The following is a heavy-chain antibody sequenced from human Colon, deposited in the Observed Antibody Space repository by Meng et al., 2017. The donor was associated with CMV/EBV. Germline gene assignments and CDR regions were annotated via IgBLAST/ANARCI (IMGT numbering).Heavy chain of an antibody. CDR1: GFPFSPSG. D-gene: IGHD6-13*01. J-gene: IGHJ6*02. CDR2: ISGDSGRH. V-gene: IGHV3-48*04. CDR3: ARTPGSSPAGGDGMDV. Sequence: GGSLRLSCAASGFPFSPSGMNWIRQAPGKGLEWISYISGDSGRHYLADSVKGRFTISRDNAKNSLHLQMNSLRVEDSAIYYCARTPGSSPAGGDGMDVWGQGTTVTVSS.